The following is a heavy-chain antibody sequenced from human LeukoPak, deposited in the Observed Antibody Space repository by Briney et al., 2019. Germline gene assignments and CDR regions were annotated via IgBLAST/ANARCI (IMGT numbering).Heavy chain of an antibody. J-gene: IGHJ4*02. CDR3: AKDSSGGRWQLVPPSFDY. D-gene: IGHD6-6*01. V-gene: IGHV3-30*18. CDR2: ISYDGSNT. Sequence: GSSLRLSCAASGLTFNNYVIHWVRQVPGKGLEQVAVISYDGSNTYYAHSVKGRFTISRNNSKNSLYLQMNSLRTEDTALYYCAKDSSGGRWQLVPPSFDYWGQGTLVTVSS. CDR1: GLTFNNYV.